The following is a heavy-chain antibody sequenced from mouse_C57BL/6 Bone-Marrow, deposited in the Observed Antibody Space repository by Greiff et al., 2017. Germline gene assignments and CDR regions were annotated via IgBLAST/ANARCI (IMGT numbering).Heavy chain of an antibody. J-gene: IGHJ2*01. CDR2: IDPANGNT. Sequence: VQLQQSVAELVRPGASVKLSCTASGFNIKNTYMHWVKQRPEQGLEWIGRIDPANGNTKYAPKFQGKATITADTTSNTAYLQLSSLTSADTAIYYCARWGTTVVATRDYFDYWGQGTTLTVSS. CDR3: ARWGTTVVATRDYFDY. CDR1: GFNIKNTY. D-gene: IGHD1-1*01. V-gene: IGHV14-3*01.